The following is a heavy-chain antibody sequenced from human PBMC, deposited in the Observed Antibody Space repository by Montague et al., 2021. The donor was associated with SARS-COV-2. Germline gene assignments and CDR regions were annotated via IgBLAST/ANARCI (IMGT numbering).Heavy chain of an antibody. Sequence: SETLSLTCTVSGGSISSYYWSWIRQPPGRGLLWIVYISYSGSTNYNPSLKSRVTISVDTSKNHFTLRLSSVTAADTAVYYCARGGTYHYGMDVWGQGTTVAVSS. D-gene: IGHD3-16*01. J-gene: IGHJ6*02. V-gene: IGHV4-59*12. CDR3: ARGGTYHYGMDV. CDR2: ISYSGST. CDR1: GGSISSYY.